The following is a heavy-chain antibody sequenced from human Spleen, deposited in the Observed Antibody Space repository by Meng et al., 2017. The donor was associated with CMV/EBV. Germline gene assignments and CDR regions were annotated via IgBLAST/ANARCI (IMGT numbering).Heavy chain of an antibody. V-gene: IGHV3-23*01. CDR3: AKGGYSYGAYYFDY. Sequence: ASGFSCSRYAMSWVRQAPGKGVEWVSAISGSGGSTYYADSVKGRFTISRDNSKNTLYLQMNSLRAEDTAVYYCAKGGYSYGAYYFDYWGQGTLVTVSS. CDR1: GFSCSRYA. CDR2: ISGSGGST. D-gene: IGHD5-18*01. J-gene: IGHJ4*02.